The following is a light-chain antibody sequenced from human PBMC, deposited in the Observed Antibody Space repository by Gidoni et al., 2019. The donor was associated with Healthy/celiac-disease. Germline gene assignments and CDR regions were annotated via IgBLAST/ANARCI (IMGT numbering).Light chain of an antibody. J-gene: IGKJ4*01. CDR3: QQYNNWAPLT. CDR1: ESVSSN. V-gene: IGKV3-15*01. CDR2: GAS. Sequence: LMPPSPATLSVSPGDRATLSCRASESVSSNLAWYQQKPGQAPRHLLYGASTRDTGSPARVSGSESGTECTLTISSRQAEEFAVDYCQQYNNWAPLTFGGXTKVEIK.